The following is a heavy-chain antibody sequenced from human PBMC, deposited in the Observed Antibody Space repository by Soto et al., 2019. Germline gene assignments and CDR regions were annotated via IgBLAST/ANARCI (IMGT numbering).Heavy chain of an antibody. CDR2: IIPIFGTA. CDR3: ARDDPLIGSSPRYYLGMDV. Sequence: SVKVSCKAPGGTLNTYAISWVRQAPGQGLEWMGRIIPIFGTANFAQKFQGRVTITADESTSTAYMELNTLRPEDTAVYYCARDDPLIGSSPRYYLGMDVWGQGTTVTVSS. CDR1: GGTLNTYA. J-gene: IGHJ6*02. V-gene: IGHV1-69*13. D-gene: IGHD6-6*01.